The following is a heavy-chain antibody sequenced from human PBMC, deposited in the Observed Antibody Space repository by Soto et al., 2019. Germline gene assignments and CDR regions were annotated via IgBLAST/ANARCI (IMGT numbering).Heavy chain of an antibody. CDR2: VYSSGTT. Sequence: SETLSLTCTVSGGSINSYWWSWIRQPAGKGLEWIGRVYSSGTTDYNPSLNSRATMSVETSKNQFSLKLSSVTAADTAVYYCARDIASYAYGEGYWGQGIQVTVSS. J-gene: IGHJ4*02. V-gene: IGHV4-4*07. D-gene: IGHD2-21*01. CDR3: ARDIASYAYGEGY. CDR1: GGSINSYW.